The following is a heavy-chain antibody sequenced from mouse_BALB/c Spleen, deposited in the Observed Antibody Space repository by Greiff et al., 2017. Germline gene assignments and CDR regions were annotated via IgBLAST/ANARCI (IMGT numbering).Heavy chain of an antibody. CDR1: GYTFTSYW. CDR3: TRRPGPFDY. Sequence: LVESGASVKMSCKASGYTFTSYWMHWVKQRPGQGLEWIGVIDPSDSYTSYNQKFKGKATLTVDTSSSTAYMQLSSLTSEDSAVYYCTRRPGPFDYWGQGTTLTVSS. J-gene: IGHJ2*01. CDR2: IDPSDSYT. V-gene: IGHV1S127*01. D-gene: IGHD3-1*01.